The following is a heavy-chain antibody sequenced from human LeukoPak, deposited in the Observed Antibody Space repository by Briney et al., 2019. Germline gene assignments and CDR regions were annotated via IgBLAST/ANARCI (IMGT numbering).Heavy chain of an antibody. D-gene: IGHD6-19*01. V-gene: IGHV4-34*01. CDR1: GGSFSGYY. CDR3: ARYSSGWYSGNWFDP. Sequence: PSETLSLTCAVYGGSFSGYYWSWIRQPPGKGLEWIGEINHSGSTNYNPSLKSRVTISADTSKNQFSLKLSSVTAADTAVYYCARYSSGWYSGNWFDPWGQGTLVTVSS. J-gene: IGHJ5*02. CDR2: INHSGST.